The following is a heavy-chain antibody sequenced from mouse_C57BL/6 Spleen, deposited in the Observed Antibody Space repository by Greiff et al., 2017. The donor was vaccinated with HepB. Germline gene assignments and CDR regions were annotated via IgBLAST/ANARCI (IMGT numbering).Heavy chain of an antibody. Sequence: QVQLQQPGAELVMPGASVKLSCKASGYNFTSYWMHWVKQRPGQGLEWIGEIDPSDSYTNYNQKLKGKSTLTVDKSYSTAYMQLSSLTSEDSAVYYCARYDYDEGYFDYWGQGTTLTVSS. D-gene: IGHD2-4*01. CDR3: ARYDYDEGYFDY. J-gene: IGHJ2*01. CDR2: IDPSDSYT. V-gene: IGHV1-69*01. CDR1: GYNFTSYW.